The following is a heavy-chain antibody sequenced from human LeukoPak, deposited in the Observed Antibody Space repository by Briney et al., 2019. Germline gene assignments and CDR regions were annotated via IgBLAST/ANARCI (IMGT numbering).Heavy chain of an antibody. CDR1: GFSLINNY. D-gene: IGHD1-26*01. CDR3: ARDASGTYSLAFDL. Sequence: GGSLRLSCAASGFSLINNYMNWVRQAPGQGLEWVSVIYSAASANYIDSVKGRFTIPRDNSRNTLYPQINKLKAQDTAVSYFARDASGTYSLAFDLRGQGTMVTVSS. V-gene: IGHV3-53*01. J-gene: IGHJ3*01. CDR2: IYSAASA.